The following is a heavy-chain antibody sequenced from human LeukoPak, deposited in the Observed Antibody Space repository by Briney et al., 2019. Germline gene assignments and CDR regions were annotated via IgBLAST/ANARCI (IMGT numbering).Heavy chain of an antibody. CDR2: IRQDGGEK. J-gene: IGHJ4*01. D-gene: IGHD6-13*01. CDR1: GFTFSSYW. CDR3: ARDGTAAGLYFDL. V-gene: IGHV3-7*01. Sequence: GGSLRLSCAASGFTFSSYWMHWVRQAPGKGLEWVASIRQDGGEKSYVDSVKGRFTMSRDNTKNSLYLQMSSLRAEDTAVYYCARDGTAAGLYFDLWGQGTLVTVSS.